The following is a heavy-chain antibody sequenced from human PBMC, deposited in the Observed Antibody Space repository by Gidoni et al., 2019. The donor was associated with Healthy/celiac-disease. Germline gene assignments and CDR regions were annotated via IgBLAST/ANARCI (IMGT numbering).Heavy chain of an antibody. D-gene: IGHD3-10*01. J-gene: IGHJ4*02. CDR3: AKDLRELTMVRGVTSDY. V-gene: IGHV3-30*18. CDR2: ISYDGSNK. CDR1: GFTFSSYG. Sequence: QVQLVESGGGVVQPGRSLRLSCAASGFTFSSYGMHWVRQAPGKGLEWVAVISYDGSNKYYADSVKGRFTISRDNSKNTLYLQMNSLRAEDTAVYYCAKDLRELTMVRGVTSDYWGQGTLVTVSS.